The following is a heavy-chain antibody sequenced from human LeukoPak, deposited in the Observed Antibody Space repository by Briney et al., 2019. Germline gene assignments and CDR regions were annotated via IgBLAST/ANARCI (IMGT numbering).Heavy chain of an antibody. CDR2: KYTSGST. J-gene: IGHJ5*02. D-gene: IGHD3-10*01. CDR3: ARGIRLGYGSGRDWFDP. V-gene: IGHV4-4*07. CDR1: GGFISSYY. Sequence: SQTLSLTCTVSGGFISSYYWSSIRQPARKGLEWIGCKYTSGSTNYNPSLKSRVTMSVDTSKNQFSLKLNSVTAADTAVYYCARGIRLGYGSGRDWFDPWGQGTLVTVSS.